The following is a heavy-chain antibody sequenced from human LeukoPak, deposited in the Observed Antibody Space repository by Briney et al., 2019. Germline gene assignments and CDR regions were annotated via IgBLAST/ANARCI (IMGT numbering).Heavy chain of an antibody. V-gene: IGHV4-4*07. J-gene: IGHJ4*02. D-gene: IGHD3-22*01. CDR2: IYTSGST. CDR3: ARDAYYYDSSGYNICDY. CDR1: GGSISNYY. Sequence: SETLSLTCTVSGGSISNYYWSWIRQPAGKGLEWIGRIYTSGSTYYNPSLGSRVTMSVDTSKNQFSLKLSSVSAADTAVYYCARDAYYYDSSGYNICDYWGQGTLVTVSS.